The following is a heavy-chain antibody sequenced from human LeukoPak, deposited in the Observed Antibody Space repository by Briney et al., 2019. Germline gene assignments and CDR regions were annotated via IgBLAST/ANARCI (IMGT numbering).Heavy chain of an antibody. CDR1: GFTFSSYW. Sequence: GGSLRLSCAASGFTFSSYWMSWVRQAPGKGLEWVANIKQDGSEKYYVDSVKGRFTISRDNAKNSLYLQVNSLRAEDTALYYCAKQNSYVGGYIDYWGQGTLVTVSS. CDR2: IKQDGSEK. D-gene: IGHD5-18*01. J-gene: IGHJ4*02. CDR3: AKQNSYVGGYIDY. V-gene: IGHV3-7*03.